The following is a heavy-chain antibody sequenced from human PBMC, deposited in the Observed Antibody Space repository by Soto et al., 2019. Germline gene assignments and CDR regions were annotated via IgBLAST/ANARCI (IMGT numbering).Heavy chain of an antibody. Sequence: GSVKVYFKASRYPFTSFDINWVRQATGQGLERMGWMNPTSGNTGYAQKFQVRVTMTRNTSISTAYMELSSLRSEDTAVYYCARRGVAAAGTLTAFDIWGQGTMVTVSS. CDR2: MNPTSGNT. J-gene: IGHJ3*02. V-gene: IGHV1-8*01. CDR1: RYPFTSFD. D-gene: IGHD6-13*01. CDR3: ARRGVAAAGTLTAFDI.